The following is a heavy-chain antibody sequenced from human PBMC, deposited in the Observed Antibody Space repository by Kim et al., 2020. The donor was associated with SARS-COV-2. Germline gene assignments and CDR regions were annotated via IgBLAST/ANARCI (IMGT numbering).Heavy chain of an antibody. J-gene: IGHJ4*02. D-gene: IGHD6-19*01. V-gene: IGHV3-23*01. Sequence: YYADSVKGRFTISRDTSKNTLYLQMNSLRAEDTAVYYCAKDPFTVAGTDYWGQGTLVTVSS. CDR3: AKDPFTVAGTDY.